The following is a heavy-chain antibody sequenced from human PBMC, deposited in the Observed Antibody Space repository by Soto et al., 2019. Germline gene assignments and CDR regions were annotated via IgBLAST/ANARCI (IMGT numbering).Heavy chain of an antibody. CDR3: ARLRLTGDLDY. CDR1: GFTFSDHY. Sequence: QVQLVESGGGLVKPGGSLRLSCVASGFTFSDHYMTWIRQAPGKGLEWLSYISTSSSYTNYADSVKGRFTISRDNAMNSLYLQMNSLRAEDTAVYYCARLRLTGDLDYWGQGTLVTVSS. V-gene: IGHV3-11*05. CDR2: ISTSSSYT. J-gene: IGHJ4*02.